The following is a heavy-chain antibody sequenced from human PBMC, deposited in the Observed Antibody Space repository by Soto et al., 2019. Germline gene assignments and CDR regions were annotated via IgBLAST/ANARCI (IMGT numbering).Heavy chain of an antibody. D-gene: IGHD6-19*01. V-gene: IGHV4-59*01. CDR1: AGSLSGSY. Sequence: SETLSLPCSLAAGSLSGSYWSWIRQSPGKGLEWLGYVYYTGSTNYSPSLRSRVSISVDTSKNEFSLRLSSVTAADTAVYCCARSVAVPGAHIGDWGQGTQVT. CDR2: VYYTGST. J-gene: IGHJ4*02. CDR3: ARSVAVPGAHIGD.